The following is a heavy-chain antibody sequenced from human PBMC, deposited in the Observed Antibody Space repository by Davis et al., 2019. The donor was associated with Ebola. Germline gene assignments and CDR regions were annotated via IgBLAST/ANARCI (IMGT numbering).Heavy chain of an antibody. J-gene: IGHJ4*02. Sequence: HSQTLSLTCAISGDSVSSAGWNWIRQSPSRGLEWLGRTYYKSKWYIDYAMSVKGRITINPDTSKNQFSLQLNSVTPEDTAVYYCARGWLRSKFDYWGQGTLVTVSS. CDR1: GDSVSSAG. CDR3: ARGWLRSKFDY. CDR2: TYYKSKWYI. V-gene: IGHV6-1*01. D-gene: IGHD5-12*01.